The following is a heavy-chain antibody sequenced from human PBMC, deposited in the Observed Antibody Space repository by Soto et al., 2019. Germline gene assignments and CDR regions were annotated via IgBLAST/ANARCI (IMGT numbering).Heavy chain of an antibody. CDR2: IYYSGST. J-gene: IGHJ4*02. CDR3: ALAAAGTGLFDY. Sequence: SETLSLTCTVSGGSISSSSYYWGWIRQPPGKGLEWIGSIYYSGSTYYSPSLKSRVTISVDTSKNQFSLKLSSVTAADTAVYYCALAAAGTGLFDYWGQGTLVTVSS. D-gene: IGHD6-13*01. CDR1: GGSISSSSYY. V-gene: IGHV4-39*07.